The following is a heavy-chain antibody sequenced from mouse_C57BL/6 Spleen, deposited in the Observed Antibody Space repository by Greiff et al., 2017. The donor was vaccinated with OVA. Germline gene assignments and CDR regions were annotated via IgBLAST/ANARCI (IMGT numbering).Heavy chain of an antibody. Sequence: VKVVESGPGLVAPSQSLSITCTVSGFSLTSYAISWVRQPPGKGLEWLGVIWTGGGTNYNSALKSRLSISKDNSKSQVFLKMNSLQTDDTARYYCARTSSYYYGSSYYFDYWGQGTTLTVSS. CDR3: ARTSSYYYGSSYYFDY. V-gene: IGHV2-9-1*01. D-gene: IGHD1-1*01. CDR2: IWTGGGT. CDR1: GFSLTSYA. J-gene: IGHJ2*01.